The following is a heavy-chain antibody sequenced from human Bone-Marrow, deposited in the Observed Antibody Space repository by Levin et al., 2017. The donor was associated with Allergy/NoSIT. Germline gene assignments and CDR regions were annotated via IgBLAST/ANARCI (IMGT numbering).Heavy chain of an antibody. J-gene: IGHJ6*02. V-gene: IGHV3-48*03. CDR3: AREGHCSSTSCYTGTQKKPVGGNYYYYGMDV. D-gene: IGHD2-2*02. CDR2: ISSSGSTI. Sequence: GGSLRLSCAASGFTFSSYEMNWVRQAPGKGLEWVSYISSSGSTIYYADSVKGRFTISRDNAKNSLYLQMNSLRAEDTAVYYCAREGHCSSTSCYTGTQKKPVGGNYYYYGMDVWGQGTTVTVSS. CDR1: GFTFSSYE.